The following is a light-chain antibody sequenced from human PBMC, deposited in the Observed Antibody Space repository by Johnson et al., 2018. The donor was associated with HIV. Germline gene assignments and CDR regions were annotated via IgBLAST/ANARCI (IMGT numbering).Light chain of an antibody. J-gene: IGLJ1*01. CDR2: ENN. CDR1: SSKIGNNY. V-gene: IGLV1-51*02. CDR3: GTWDSSLSVYV. Sequence: VLTQPPSVSAAPGQKVTISCSGSSSKIGNNYVSWYQQLPGTAPKLLIYENNKRPSGIPDRFSGSKSGTSATLGITGLQTGDEADYYCGTWDSSLSVYVFGTTTKVTVL.